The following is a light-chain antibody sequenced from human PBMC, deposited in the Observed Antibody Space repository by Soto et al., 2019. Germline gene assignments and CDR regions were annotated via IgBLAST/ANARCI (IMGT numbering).Light chain of an antibody. CDR1: QSISSNY. CDR3: QQYGRSPPGFT. V-gene: IGKV3-20*01. CDR2: GAS. J-gene: IGKJ3*01. Sequence: EIVLTQSPGTLSLSPGERATLSCRASQSISSNYLAWYQQKPGQAPRLLIYGASFIATGIPDRFSGSGSGTDFTLTISRLEPEDFGVYYCQQYGRSPPGFTFGPGTKVDIK.